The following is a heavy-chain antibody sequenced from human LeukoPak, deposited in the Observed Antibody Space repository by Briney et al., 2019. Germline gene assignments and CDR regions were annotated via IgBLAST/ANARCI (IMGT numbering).Heavy chain of an antibody. CDR3: AKISTVSSNFDY. CDR1: GFTFSSYA. J-gene: IGHJ4*02. V-gene: IGHV3-23*01. Sequence: GGSLRLSCAASGFTFSSYAMSWVRQAPGKGLEWVSAISGSGGSTYYADSVKGRFTISRDNSKNTLYLQMNSLRAEDTAVYSCAKISTVSSNFDYWGQGTLVTVSS. CDR2: ISGSGGST. D-gene: IGHD4-17*01.